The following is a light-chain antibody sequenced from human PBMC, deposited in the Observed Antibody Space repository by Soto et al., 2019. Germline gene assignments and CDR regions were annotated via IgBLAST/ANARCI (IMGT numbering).Light chain of an antibody. CDR3: SSFTTSTSYV. CDR1: SSDVGGYNS. Sequence: QSALTQPASVSGSPGQSIAISCTGTSSDVGGYNSVSWYQQYPGKAPKLMIHDVSNRPSGVSNRFFGSKSGNTASLTFSGLQAEDEADYYCSSFTTSTSYVFGSGTKVTVL. J-gene: IGLJ1*01. V-gene: IGLV2-14*01. CDR2: DVS.